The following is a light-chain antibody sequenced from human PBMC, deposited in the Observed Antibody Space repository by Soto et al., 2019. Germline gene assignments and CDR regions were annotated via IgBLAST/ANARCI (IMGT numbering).Light chain of an antibody. CDR1: QSVSKS. CDR2: TTS. CDR3: QQGNNWPIFT. Sequence: EIVLTQSPATLSLSPGERATLSCRASQSVSKSLAWYQQKPGQAPRLLIYTTSNRATGIPARFSGSGSRTDFNLTISSLEPEDFAVYYCQQGNNWPIFTFGPGTKVDIK. J-gene: IGKJ3*01. V-gene: IGKV3-11*01.